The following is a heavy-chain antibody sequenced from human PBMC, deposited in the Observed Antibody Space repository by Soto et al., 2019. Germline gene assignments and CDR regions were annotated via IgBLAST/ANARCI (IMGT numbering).Heavy chain of an antibody. Sequence: EVQLVESGGGLVQPGRSLRLSCAASGFTFDDYAMHWVRQAPGKGLEWVSGISWNSGSIGYADSVKGRFTISRDNAKNSLDLQMNSLRAEDTALYYCAKDRRAYDYIWGSYRYDAFDIWGQGTMVTVSS. D-gene: IGHD3-16*02. CDR3: AKDRRAYDYIWGSYRYDAFDI. CDR2: ISWNSGSI. V-gene: IGHV3-9*01. J-gene: IGHJ3*02. CDR1: GFTFDDYA.